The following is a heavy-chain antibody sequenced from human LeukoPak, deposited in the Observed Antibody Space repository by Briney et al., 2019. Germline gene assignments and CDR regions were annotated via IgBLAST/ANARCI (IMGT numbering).Heavy chain of an antibody. D-gene: IGHD3-22*01. Sequence: ASAKVSCKASGYTFTGYYMHRVRQAPGQGLEWMGWINPNSGGTNYAQKFQGRVTMTRDTSISTAYMELSRLRSDDTAVYYCAREGDYYDSSGYYFDYWGQGTLVTVSS. CDR2: INPNSGGT. CDR3: AREGDYYDSSGYYFDY. V-gene: IGHV1-2*02. J-gene: IGHJ4*02. CDR1: GYTFTGYY.